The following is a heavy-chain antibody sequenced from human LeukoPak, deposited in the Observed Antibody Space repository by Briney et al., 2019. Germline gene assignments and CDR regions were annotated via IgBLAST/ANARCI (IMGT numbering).Heavy chain of an antibody. CDR2: IYSGGST. CDR3: ARDDYGDRRESGY. V-gene: IGHV3-53*01. Sequence: GGSLRLSCAASGFTVSSNYMSWVRQAPGKGLEWVSVIYSGGSTYYADSVKGRFTISRDNSKNTLYLQMNSLRAEDTAVYYCARDDYGDRRESGYWGQGTLVTVSS. J-gene: IGHJ4*02. D-gene: IGHD4-17*01. CDR1: GFTVSSNY.